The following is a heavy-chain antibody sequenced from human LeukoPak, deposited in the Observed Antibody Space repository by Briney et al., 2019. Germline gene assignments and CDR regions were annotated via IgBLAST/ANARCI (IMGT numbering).Heavy chain of an antibody. D-gene: IGHD5/OR15-5a*01. V-gene: IGHV3-13*01. CDR3: IRGGIRVSGIDAFDI. CDR1: GFTFSSYA. CDR2: IGIRDDT. Sequence: GGSLRLSCAASGFTFSSYAMSWVRQAPGKGLEWVSAIGIRDDTHYPDSVKGRFTISRENAKNSLYLQMNTLRDGDTAMYYCIRGGIRVSGIDAFDIWGQGTMVTVSS. J-gene: IGHJ3*02.